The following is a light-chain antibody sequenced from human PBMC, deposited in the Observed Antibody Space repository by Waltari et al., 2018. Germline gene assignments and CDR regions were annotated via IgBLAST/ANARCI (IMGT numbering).Light chain of an antibody. V-gene: IGLV3-1*01. Sequence: SYELTQPPSVSVSPGQTAIITCSGNKLGDKYACWYQQKPGQSPVLVIYEDKKRPPGIPERFSGSNSGNTATLTISETQAMDEADYYCQAWDSPTYVVFGGGTKLTVL. CDR2: EDK. CDR1: KLGDKY. CDR3: QAWDSPTYVV. J-gene: IGLJ2*01.